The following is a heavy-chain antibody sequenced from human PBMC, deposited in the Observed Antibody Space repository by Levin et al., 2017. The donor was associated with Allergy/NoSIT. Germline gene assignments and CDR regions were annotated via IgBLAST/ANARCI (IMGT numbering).Heavy chain of an antibody. J-gene: IGHJ5*02. CDR1: RGSFSHYY. CDR3: ARGFSRAVAACRGVRWLDT. D-gene: IGHD3-10*01. CDR2: INHSGST. Sequence: SETLSLTCAVYRGSFSHYYWTWIRQPPGKGLEWIGEINHSGSTNYSPSLRSRVAISVDTSKNQFSLRLRSVTAADTAVYYCARGFSRAVAACRGVRWLDTWGQGTLVTISS. V-gene: IGHV4-34*01.